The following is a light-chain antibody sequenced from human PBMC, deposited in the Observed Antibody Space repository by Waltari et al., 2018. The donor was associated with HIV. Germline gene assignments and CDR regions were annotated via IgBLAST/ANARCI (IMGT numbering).Light chain of an antibody. V-gene: IGLV2-14*03. CDR1: SSDVGGYNY. J-gene: IGLJ3*02. CDR3: SSYTSSSTQV. Sequence: QSALTQPASVSGSPGQSITISCTGTSSDVGGYNYVSWYQQHPGKAPKLMIYEVINRHSGFSNRLAGSKSGNTASLTISGLQAEDEADYYCSSYTSSSTQVFGGGTKVTVL. CDR2: EVI.